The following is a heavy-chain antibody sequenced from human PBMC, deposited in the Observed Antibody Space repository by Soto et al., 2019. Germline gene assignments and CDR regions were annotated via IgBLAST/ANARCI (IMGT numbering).Heavy chain of an antibody. J-gene: IGHJ4*01. CDR1: GFAFSDSY. V-gene: IGHV3-11*06. CDR2: ISGDSSDT. D-gene: IGHD5-12*01. Sequence: GGSLRLSCSASGFAFSDSYMSWLRQAPGKGLEWISYISGDSSDTNYIDSVAGRFTISRDNAKNSLYLQMNSLRVEDTAVYYCAKDAGRRGYDGRWGQGILVTVSS. CDR3: AKDAGRRGYDGR.